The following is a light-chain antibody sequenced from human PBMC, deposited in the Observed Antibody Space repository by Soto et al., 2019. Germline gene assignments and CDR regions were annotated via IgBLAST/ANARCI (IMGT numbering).Light chain of an antibody. Sequence: DIQMTQSPSSLSASVGDRVTITCRASQSISSYLNWYQQKPGKAPKLLIYAASSLQSGVPSRFSGSGSSTDFALTISSLQPEDCATYYFQQSDSTPSWTFGQGTNVEIK. V-gene: IGKV1-39*01. CDR2: AAS. J-gene: IGKJ1*01. CDR3: QQSDSTPSWT. CDR1: QSISSY.